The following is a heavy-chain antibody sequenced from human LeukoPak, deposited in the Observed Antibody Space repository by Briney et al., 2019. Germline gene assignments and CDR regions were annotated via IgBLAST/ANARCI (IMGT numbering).Heavy chain of an antibody. CDR1: GFTFSNYG. CDR3: AKARLVVTSMDV. J-gene: IGHJ6*03. V-gene: IGHV3-23*01. CDR2: LCSSGGST. D-gene: IGHD2-21*02. Sequence: GGSLRLSCAASGFTFSNYGMIWVRQAPGKGLEWVSALCSSGGSTYYADSVKGRFTISRDNSKNTLYLQMNSLRAEDTGVYYCAKARLVVTSMDVWGKGTTVTVSS.